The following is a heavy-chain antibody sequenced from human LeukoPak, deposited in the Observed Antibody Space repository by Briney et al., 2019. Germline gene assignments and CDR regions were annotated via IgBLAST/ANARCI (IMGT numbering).Heavy chain of an antibody. D-gene: IGHD6-13*01. J-gene: IGHJ4*02. Sequence: GGSLRLSCAASGFTFSSYWMHWVRQALGKGLVWVSRINPDGGSTNYADSVKGRFTISRDNAKNTLYLQMNSLGAEDTAVYYCALAAVGTCCDSWGQGTLVTVSS. V-gene: IGHV3-74*01. CDR1: GFTFSSYW. CDR2: INPDGGST. CDR3: ALAAVGTCCDS.